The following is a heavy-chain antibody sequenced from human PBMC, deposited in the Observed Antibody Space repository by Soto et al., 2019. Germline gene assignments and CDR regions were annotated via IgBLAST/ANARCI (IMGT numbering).Heavy chain of an antibody. J-gene: IGHJ4*02. Sequence: QVQLVESGGGVVQPGRSLRLSCAASGFTFSSYGMHWVRQAPGKGLEWVAVIWYDGSNKYYADSVKGRFTISRDNSKNTLYLQMNSLRAEDTAVYYCARLLGYCSGGSCYRDFDYWGKGTLVTVSS. V-gene: IGHV3-33*01. CDR2: IWYDGSNK. CDR1: GFTFSSYG. D-gene: IGHD2-15*01. CDR3: ARLLGYCSGGSCYRDFDY.